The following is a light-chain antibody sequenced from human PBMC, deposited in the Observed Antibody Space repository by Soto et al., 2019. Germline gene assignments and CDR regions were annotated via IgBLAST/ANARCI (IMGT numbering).Light chain of an antibody. J-gene: IGKJ1*01. Sequence: DIQMTQSPSTLSASVGDRVTITCRASQNLERYMAWYQQKPGRAPSLIIYDASSLERGVPSRFSGSGSGTEFTLIISNLQPDDFATYYCQQFKDYVWTFGQGTKV. CDR3: QQFKDYVWT. CDR2: DAS. V-gene: IGKV1-5*01. CDR1: QNLERY.